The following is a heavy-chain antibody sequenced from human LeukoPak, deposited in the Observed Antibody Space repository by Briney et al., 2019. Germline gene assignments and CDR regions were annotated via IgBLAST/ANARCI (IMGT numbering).Heavy chain of an antibody. D-gene: IGHD3-22*01. CDR3: ARDYTYYYDSSGLPDY. CDR2: ISYDGSNK. CDR1: GFTFSSYW. V-gene: IGHV3-30-3*01. Sequence: GGSLRLSCAASGFTFSSYWMSWVRQAPGKGLEWVAVISYDGSNKYYADSVKGRFTISRDNSKNTLYLQMNSLRAEDTAVYYCARDYTYYYDSSGLPDYWGQGTLVTVSS. J-gene: IGHJ4*02.